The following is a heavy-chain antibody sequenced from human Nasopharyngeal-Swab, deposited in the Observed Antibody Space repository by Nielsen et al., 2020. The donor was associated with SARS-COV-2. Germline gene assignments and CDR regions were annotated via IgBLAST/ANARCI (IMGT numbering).Heavy chain of an antibody. J-gene: IGHJ4*02. D-gene: IGHD5-18*01. CDR1: GFTFSNYW. V-gene: IGHV3-7*05. Sequence: GGSLRLSCGASGFTFSNYWMHWARPAPGKGLELVASISPDGTDRTYVDSVKGRFTISRDNAKSSLSLQMNSLRPEDTAVYYCARDHPSGYSQDSWGQGTLVTVSS. CDR3: ARDHPSGYSQDS. CDR2: ISPDGTDR.